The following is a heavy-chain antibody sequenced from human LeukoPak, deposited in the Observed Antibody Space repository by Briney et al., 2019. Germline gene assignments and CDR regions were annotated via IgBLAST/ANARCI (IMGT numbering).Heavy chain of an antibody. D-gene: IGHD3-10*01. CDR3: AAGITLVRGGTFGI. V-gene: IGHV3-73*01. CDR1: GFTFSGFI. Sequence: GGCLRLSCAASGFTFSGFIIHWVRQAPGKGLEWIGRVTSKTNSYATAYAASVKGRFTVSRDDSKKTAYLQMNSLKTEDTAVYYCAAGITLVRGGTFGIWGQGTMVIVSS. J-gene: IGHJ3*02. CDR2: VTSKTNSYAT.